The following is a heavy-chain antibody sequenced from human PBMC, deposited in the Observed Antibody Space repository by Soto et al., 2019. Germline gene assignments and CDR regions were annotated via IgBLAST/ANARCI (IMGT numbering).Heavy chain of an antibody. V-gene: IGHV4-59*01. J-gene: IGHJ4*02. Sequence: SETLSLTCTVSGGSISSYYWSWIRQPPGKGLEWIAYIYYSGSTNYNPSLKSRVTISVDTSKNQFSLKLSSVTAADTAVDYCARLVKIGYFDYWGQGTLVTFSS. CDR1: GGSISSYY. CDR3: ARLVKIGYFDY. CDR2: IYYSGST.